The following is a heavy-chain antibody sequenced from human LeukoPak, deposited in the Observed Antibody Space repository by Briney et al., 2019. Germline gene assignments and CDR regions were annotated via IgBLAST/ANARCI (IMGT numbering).Heavy chain of an antibody. CDR1: GYTFTGYY. CDR3: ARPVLKGYDNCGY. Sequence: ASVKVSCRASGYTFTGYYMHWVRQAPGLGLEWMGRINPNSGGTNYAQKFQGRVTMTRDTSISTAYMELSRLRSDDTAVYYCARPVLKGYDNCGYWGQGTLVTVSS. J-gene: IGHJ4*02. CDR2: INPNSGGT. D-gene: IGHD1-20*01. V-gene: IGHV1-2*06.